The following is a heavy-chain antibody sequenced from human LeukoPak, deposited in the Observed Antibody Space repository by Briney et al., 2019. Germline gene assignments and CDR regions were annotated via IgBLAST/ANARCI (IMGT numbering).Heavy chain of an antibody. CDR3: ARHSSPRVVISLDAFDI. CDR2: INPNSGGT. Sequence: ASVKVSCKASGYTFTGYYMHWVRQAPGQGLEWMGWINPNSGGTNYAQKLQGRVTMTTDTSTSTAYMELRSLRSDDTAVYYCARHSSPRVVISLDAFDIWGQGTMVTVSS. CDR1: GYTFTGYY. J-gene: IGHJ3*02. V-gene: IGHV1-2*02. D-gene: IGHD3-3*01.